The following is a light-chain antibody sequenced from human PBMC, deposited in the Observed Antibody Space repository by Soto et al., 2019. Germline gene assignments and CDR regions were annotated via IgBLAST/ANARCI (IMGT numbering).Light chain of an antibody. CDR3: QQYDSGWT. CDR1: QSISGTF. Sequence: EIVLTQSPGTLSLSPGERATLSCRASQSISGTFLAWYQHKPGQAPRVLIYGASRRATGIPDRFSGSGSGTDFTLTISRLEPEDVALYYWQQYDSGWTFGQGTKVEMK. CDR2: GAS. J-gene: IGKJ1*01. V-gene: IGKV3-20*01.